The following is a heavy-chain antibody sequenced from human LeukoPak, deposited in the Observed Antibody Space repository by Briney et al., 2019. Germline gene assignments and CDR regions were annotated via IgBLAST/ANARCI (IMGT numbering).Heavy chain of an antibody. V-gene: IGHV4-30-4*07. CDR2: IYYSGST. D-gene: IGHD3-22*01. Sequence: PSETLSLTCAVSGGSISSGGYSWSWIRQPPGKGLEWIGYIYYSGSTYYNPSLKSRVTISVDTSKNQFSLKLSSVTVADTAVYYCARHSSGYYWLDYWGQGTLVTVSS. CDR3: ARHSSGYYWLDY. CDR1: GGSISSGGYS. J-gene: IGHJ4*02.